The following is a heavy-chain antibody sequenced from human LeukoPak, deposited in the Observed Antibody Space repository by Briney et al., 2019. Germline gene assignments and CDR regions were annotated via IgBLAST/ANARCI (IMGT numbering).Heavy chain of an antibody. D-gene: IGHD3-22*01. CDR1: GFTFSSYA. V-gene: IGHV3-23*01. Sequence: GGSLRLSCAASGFTFSSYAMSWVRQAPGKGLEWVSAISGSGGSTYYADSVKGRFTISRDNSKNTLYLQMNSLRAEDTAVYYCAKRVNTMIVVVINGGFEYWGQGTLVTVSS. J-gene: IGHJ4*02. CDR2: ISGSGGST. CDR3: AKRVNTMIVVVINGGFEY.